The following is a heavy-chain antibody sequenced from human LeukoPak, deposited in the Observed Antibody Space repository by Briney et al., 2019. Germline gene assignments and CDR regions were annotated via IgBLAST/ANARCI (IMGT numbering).Heavy chain of an antibody. Sequence: GGSLRLSCAASGFTFSSEAISWVRQAPGEGLEWVSAISSSGDSTYYADSVKGRFTISRDNSKNTLYLQMNSLRAEDTAVYYCAKGAEVGATYAHFDYWGQGTLVTVSS. J-gene: IGHJ4*02. V-gene: IGHV3-23*01. CDR3: AKGAEVGATYAHFDY. CDR1: GFTFSSEA. CDR2: ISSSGDST. D-gene: IGHD1-26*01.